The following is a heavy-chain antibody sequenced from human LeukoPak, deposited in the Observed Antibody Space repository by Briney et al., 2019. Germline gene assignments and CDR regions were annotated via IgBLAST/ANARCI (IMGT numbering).Heavy chain of an antibody. J-gene: IGHJ4*02. Sequence: GGSLRLSCAASGFTFSNYAMTWVRQGPEKGLEWVSSTSGSGAYTYYADSVKGHFTISRDNSKNTLYLQMNSLRAEDTAVYYCAKDPQDCSGGSCYTPGYYFDYWGQGTLVTVSS. CDR1: GFTFSNYA. CDR3: AKDPQDCSGGSCYTPGYYFDY. CDR2: TSGSGAYT. V-gene: IGHV3-23*01. D-gene: IGHD2-15*01.